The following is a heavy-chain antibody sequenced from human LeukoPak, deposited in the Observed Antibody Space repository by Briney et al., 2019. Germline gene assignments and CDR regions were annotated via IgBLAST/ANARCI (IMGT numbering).Heavy chain of an antibody. CDR3: ATGRESSGYSSFDY. Sequence: ASVKVSCKVSGYTLTELSMHWVRQAPGKGLEWMGGFDPEDGETIYAQKFQGRVTMTEDTSTDTAYMELSSLRSEDTAVYYCATGRESSGYSSFDYWGQGTLVTVSS. J-gene: IGHJ4*02. V-gene: IGHV1-24*01. CDR1: GYTLTELS. D-gene: IGHD3-22*01. CDR2: FDPEDGET.